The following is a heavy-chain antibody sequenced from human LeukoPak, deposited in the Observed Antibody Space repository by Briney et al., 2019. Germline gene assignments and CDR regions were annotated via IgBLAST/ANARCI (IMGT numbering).Heavy chain of an antibody. D-gene: IGHD4-23*01. CDR2: ISSSSSTI. Sequence: GGSLRLSCAASGFTFSSYSMNWVRQAPGKGLEWVSYISSSSSTIYYADSVKGRFTISRDNAKNSLYLQMNSLRAEDTAVYYCARDNYGGNSDSSDYWGQGTLVTVSS. CDR1: GFTFSSYS. J-gene: IGHJ4*02. V-gene: IGHV3-48*01. CDR3: ARDNYGGNSDSSDY.